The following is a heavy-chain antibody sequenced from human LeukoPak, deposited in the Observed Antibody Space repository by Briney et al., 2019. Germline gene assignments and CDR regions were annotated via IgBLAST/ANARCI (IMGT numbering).Heavy chain of an antibody. Sequence: PGGSLRLSCAASGFTLSDYYMSWIRQAPGKGLEWVSCISSSSSYTNYADSVKGRFTISRDNAKNSLYLQMDSLRAEDTAVYYCARGGGSGTFDYWGQGTLVTVSS. V-gene: IGHV3-11*06. CDR1: GFTLSDYY. CDR3: ARGGGSGTFDY. D-gene: IGHD3-10*01. J-gene: IGHJ4*02. CDR2: ISSSSSYT.